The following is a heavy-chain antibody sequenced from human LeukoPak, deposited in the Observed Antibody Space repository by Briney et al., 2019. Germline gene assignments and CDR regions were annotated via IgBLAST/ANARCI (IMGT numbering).Heavy chain of an antibody. J-gene: IGHJ4*02. CDR3: ARAQWGIAAAGYDY. CDR1: GGSISRYY. V-gene: IGHV4-59*01. CDR2: IYYSGST. Sequence: SETLSLTCTVSGGSISRYYWSWIRQPPGKGLEWIGYIYYSGSTNYNPSLNSRVTISVDTSKNQFSLKLSSVTAADTAVYYCARAQWGIAAAGYDYWGQGTLVTVSS. D-gene: IGHD6-13*01.